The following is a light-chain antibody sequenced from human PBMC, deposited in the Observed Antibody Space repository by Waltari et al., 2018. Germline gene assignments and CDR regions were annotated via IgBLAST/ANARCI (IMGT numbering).Light chain of an antibody. V-gene: IGLV2-14*03. CDR3: SSYSSSSSLV. CDR2: AVS. J-gene: IGLJ2*01. Sequence: QSALTQPASVSGSPGQSIPISCTGTASDVGGYNYVSWFQQHPGKAPKLMIYAVSARPSGVSYRFSGSKSGNTASLTISGLQAADEADYYCSSYSSSSSLVFGGGTRLTVL. CDR1: ASDVGGYNY.